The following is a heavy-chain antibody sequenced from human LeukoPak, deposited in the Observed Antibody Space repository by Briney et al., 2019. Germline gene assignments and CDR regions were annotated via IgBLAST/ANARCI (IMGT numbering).Heavy chain of an antibody. CDR1: GFTFDDYG. D-gene: IGHD5-18*01. CDR3: ARGRGYSYGLYYYYMDV. CDR2: INWNGGST. J-gene: IGHJ6*03. Sequence: GGSLRLSCAASGFTFDDYGMSWVRQAPGKGLEWVSGINWNGGSTGYADSVKGRFTISRDSAKNSLYLQMNSLRAEDTALYYCARGRGYSYGLYYYYMDVWGKGTTVTVSS. V-gene: IGHV3-20*04.